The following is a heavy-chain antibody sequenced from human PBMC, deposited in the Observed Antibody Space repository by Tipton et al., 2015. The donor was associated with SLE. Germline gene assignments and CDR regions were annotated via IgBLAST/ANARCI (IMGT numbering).Heavy chain of an antibody. CDR1: GFTFDDFT. D-gene: IGHD2-21*01. CDR3: ARGFLENSFDL. Sequence: SLRLSCVASGFTFDDFTMHWVRQAPGKGLEWVGLIGWNGARTDYADSVRGRITISRDDAKKSLFLQMNSLRVEDTAVYFCARGFLENSFDLWGQGTRVIVSS. J-gene: IGHJ3*01. CDR2: IGWNGART. V-gene: IGHV3-20*04.